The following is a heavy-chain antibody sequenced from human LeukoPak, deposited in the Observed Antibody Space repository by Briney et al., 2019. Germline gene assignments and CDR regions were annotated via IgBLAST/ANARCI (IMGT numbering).Heavy chain of an antibody. D-gene: IGHD5-18*01. CDR1: GFTFSDYW. J-gene: IGHJ4*02. Sequence: GESLRLSCAASGFTFSDYWMSWVRQAPGKGLEWVANIQQDGSEKYYVDSVKGRFTISRDNAKKSLFLQVSSLRGEDTDVYYCARDRGFSYGIDFWGQGTLVTVSS. CDR2: IQQDGSEK. CDR3: ARDRGFSYGIDF. V-gene: IGHV3-7*04.